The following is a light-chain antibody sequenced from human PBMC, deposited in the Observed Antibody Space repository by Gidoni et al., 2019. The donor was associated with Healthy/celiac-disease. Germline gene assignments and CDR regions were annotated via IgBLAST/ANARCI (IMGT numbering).Light chain of an antibody. V-gene: IGKV1-39*01. CDR2: AAS. J-gene: IGKJ2*03. CDR3: HQSYSTPPYS. CDR1: QSISSY. Sequence: DSQRTKSPSSLSASVGDRVTITCRASQSISSYFNWYQQKPGKAPKLLIYAASSLQSGVPSRFSCSGSGTDFTLTISSLPPADFASYYCHQSYSTPPYSFGQGTKLEIK.